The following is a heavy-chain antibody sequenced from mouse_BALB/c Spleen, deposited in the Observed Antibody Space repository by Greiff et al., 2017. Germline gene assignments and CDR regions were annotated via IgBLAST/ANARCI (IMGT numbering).Heavy chain of an antibody. D-gene: IGHD1-1*01. J-gene: IGHJ2*01. CDR2: IDTSDSYT. CDR3: ARDYYGSSYGY. V-gene: IGHV1-69*01. Sequence: QVQLQQPGAELVMPGASVKMSCKASGYTFTDYWMHWVKQRPGQGLEWIGAIDTSDSYTSYNQKFKGKATLTVDESSSTAYMQLSSLTSEDSAVYYCARDYYGSSYGYWGQGTTLTVSS. CDR1: GYTFTDYW.